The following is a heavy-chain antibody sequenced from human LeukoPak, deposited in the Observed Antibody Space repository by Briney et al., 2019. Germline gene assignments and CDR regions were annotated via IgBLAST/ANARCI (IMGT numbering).Heavy chain of an antibody. V-gene: IGHV1-69*13. CDR3: ARGRMAGTYVFDY. J-gene: IGHJ4*02. Sequence: SVKVSCKASGDTFSSYAISWVRQAPGQGLEWMGGIIPIFGTANYAQKFQGRVTITADESTSTAYMDLGSLRSEDTAVYYCARGRMAGTYVFDYWGQGTLVTVSS. CDR2: IIPIFGTA. D-gene: IGHD6-19*01. CDR1: GDTFSSYA.